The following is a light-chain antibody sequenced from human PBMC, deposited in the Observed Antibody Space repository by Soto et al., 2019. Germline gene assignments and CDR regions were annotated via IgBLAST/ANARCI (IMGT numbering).Light chain of an antibody. V-gene: IGKV1-5*03. J-gene: IGKJ1*01. CDR2: KAS. CDR1: QSITDW. Sequence: DIQMTQSPSTLSASVGDRVTITCRASQSITDWLAWYQQKPGKAPKFLIYKASNLESGVPSSFSGSGSGTALTLTISSVQPDDFATYYCQYYDNYSWTFGQGTKVEIK. CDR3: QYYDNYSWT.